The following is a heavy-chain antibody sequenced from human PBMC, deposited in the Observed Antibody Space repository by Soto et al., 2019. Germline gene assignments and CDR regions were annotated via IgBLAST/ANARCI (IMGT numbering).Heavy chain of an antibody. CDR1: GGSISSYY. Sequence: QVQLQESGPGLVKPSETLSLTCTVSGGSISSYYWSWIRQPPGKGLEWIGYIYYSGSTNYNPSLKSRVTISVATSKNQFSLKLSSVTAADTAVYYCARRDFWSGYYTAWGQGTLVTVSS. CDR3: ARRDFWSGYYTA. J-gene: IGHJ4*02. CDR2: IYYSGST. V-gene: IGHV4-59*01. D-gene: IGHD3-3*01.